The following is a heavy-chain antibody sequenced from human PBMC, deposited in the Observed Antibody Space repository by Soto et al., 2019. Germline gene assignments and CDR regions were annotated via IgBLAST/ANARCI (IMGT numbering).Heavy chain of an antibody. V-gene: IGHV3-15*07. CDR1: GFTFSNAW. Sequence: GGSLRLSCAASGFTFSNAWMNWVRQAPGKGLEWVGRIKRKTDGGTTDYAAPVKGRFTISRDDSKNMLYLQMNSLKIEDTAMYYCTTVFYDSSGYPDCWGQGTLVTVSS. D-gene: IGHD3-22*01. J-gene: IGHJ4*02. CDR2: IKRKTDGGTT. CDR3: TTVFYDSSGYPDC.